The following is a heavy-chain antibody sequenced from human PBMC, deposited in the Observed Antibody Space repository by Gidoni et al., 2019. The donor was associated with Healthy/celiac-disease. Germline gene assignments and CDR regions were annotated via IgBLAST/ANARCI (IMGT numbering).Heavy chain of an antibody. CDR1: GFTFSSYA. Sequence: QVQLVESGGGVVPPGRSLRLSCAASGFTFSSYAMHWVRQAPGKGREWVAVISYDGSNKDYADSVKGRFTISRDNSKNTLYLQMNSLRAEDTAVYYCARDTAMASSGDYWGQGTLVTVSS. J-gene: IGHJ4*02. V-gene: IGHV3-30*04. D-gene: IGHD5-18*01. CDR2: ISYDGSNK. CDR3: ARDTAMASSGDY.